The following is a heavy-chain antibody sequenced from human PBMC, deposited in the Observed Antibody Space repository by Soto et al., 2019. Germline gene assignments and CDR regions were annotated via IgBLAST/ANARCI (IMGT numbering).Heavy chain of an antibody. J-gene: IGHJ4*02. Sequence: QLQLQESGPGLVKPSETLSLTCTVSGGSISSSNYYWGWIRQPPGKGLEWIGSINYSGSTSYNPSLKSRVTLSVDTSKNHLSLKLSSVTAADTAIYYCASHYSSAWSYYFDYWGQGTLVTVSS. CDR3: ASHYSSAWSYYFDY. CDR2: INYSGST. V-gene: IGHV4-39*02. CDR1: GGSISSSNYY. D-gene: IGHD6-19*01.